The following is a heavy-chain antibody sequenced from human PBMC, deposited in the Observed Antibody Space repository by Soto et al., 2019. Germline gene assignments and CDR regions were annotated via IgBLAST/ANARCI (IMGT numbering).Heavy chain of an antibody. V-gene: IGHV1-69*01. D-gene: IGHD1-26*01. Sequence: QVQLVQSGAEVKKPGSSVKVSCKASGGTFSTYGISWVRQAPGQGLEWMGGIIPIFDTANYAQKFQGRVTITADESTTTVNMELSSLRSEDTAVYYCARERVGYGMDVWGQGTTVTVSS. CDR3: ARERVGYGMDV. J-gene: IGHJ6*02. CDR2: IIPIFDTA. CDR1: GGTFSTYG.